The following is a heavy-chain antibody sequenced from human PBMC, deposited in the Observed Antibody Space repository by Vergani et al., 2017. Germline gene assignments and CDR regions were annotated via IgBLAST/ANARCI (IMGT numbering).Heavy chain of an antibody. CDR1: GGPISSYY. V-gene: IGHV4-59*08. CDR3: AMLAVAAPGGDY. Sequence: QVQLQESGPGLVKPSETLSLTCTVPGGPISSYYWSWIRQPPGKGLEWIGYIYYSGSTNYNPSLKSRVTISVDTSKNQFSLKLSSVTAAGTAVYYCAMLAVAAPGGDYWGQGTLVTVSS. CDR2: IYYSGST. J-gene: IGHJ4*02. D-gene: IGHD6-19*01.